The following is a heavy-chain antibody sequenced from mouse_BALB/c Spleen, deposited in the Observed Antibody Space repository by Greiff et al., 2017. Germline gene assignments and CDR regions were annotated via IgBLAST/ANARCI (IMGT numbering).Heavy chain of an antibody. J-gene: IGHJ1*01. Sequence: EVKVVESGGGLVKPGGSLKLSCAASGFAFSSYDMSWVRQTPEKRLEWVAYISSGGGSTYYPDTVKGRFTISRDNAKNTLYLQMSSLKSEDTAMYYCARQGPYYYGSSYWYFDVWGAGTTVTVSS. D-gene: IGHD1-1*01. CDR2: ISSGGGST. CDR1: GFAFSSYD. CDR3: ARQGPYYYGSSYWYFDV. V-gene: IGHV5-12-1*01.